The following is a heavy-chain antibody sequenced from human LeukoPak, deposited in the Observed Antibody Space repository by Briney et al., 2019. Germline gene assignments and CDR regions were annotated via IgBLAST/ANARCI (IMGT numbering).Heavy chain of an antibody. Sequence: AGGSLTLSCAASGFTFSDYYMSWIRHPPGKGLEWVSYISSSGSTIYYADSVKGRFTTSRVNAKNSLYLQMNSLRAEDTAVYYCARGHYGIDYWGQGTLVTVSS. V-gene: IGHV3-11*01. D-gene: IGHD4-17*01. CDR1: GFTFSDYY. CDR2: ISSSGSTI. J-gene: IGHJ4*02. CDR3: ARGHYGIDY.